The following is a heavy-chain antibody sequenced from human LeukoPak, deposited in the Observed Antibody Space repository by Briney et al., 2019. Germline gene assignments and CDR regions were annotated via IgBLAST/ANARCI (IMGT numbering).Heavy chain of an antibody. CDR2: IYYSGST. D-gene: IGHD6-13*01. CDR3: ARLGAAGNHFDY. V-gene: IGHV4-39*01. J-gene: IGHJ4*02. Sequence: SETLSLTCTVSGGSISSSSYYWGWIRQPPGKGLEWIGSIYYSGSTYYNPSLKSRVTISVDTSKNQFSLKLSSVTAADTAVCYCARLGAAGNHFDYWGQGTLVTVSS. CDR1: GGSISSSSYY.